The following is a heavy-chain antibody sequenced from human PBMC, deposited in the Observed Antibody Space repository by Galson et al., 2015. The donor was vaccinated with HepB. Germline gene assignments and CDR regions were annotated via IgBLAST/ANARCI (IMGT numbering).Heavy chain of an antibody. D-gene: IGHD2/OR15-2a*01. CDR2: IKQDGSEK. V-gene: IGHV3-7*03. J-gene: IGHJ3*02. CDR3: ARDNQILSAFDI. CDR1: GFTFSTYH. Sequence: SLRLSCAASGFTFSTYHMSWVRQAPGKGLEWVTNIKQDGSEKYYVDSVKGRFTISRDNAKNSLYLQMNSLRAEDTAVYYCARDNQILSAFDIWGQGTMVTVSS.